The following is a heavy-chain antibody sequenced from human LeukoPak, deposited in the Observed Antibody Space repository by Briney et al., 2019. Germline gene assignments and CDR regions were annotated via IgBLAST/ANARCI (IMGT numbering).Heavy chain of an antibody. CDR1: GFTFSNYG. J-gene: IGHJ4*02. V-gene: IGHV3-23*01. Sequence: VGSLRLSCAASGFTFSNYGMSWVRQAPGKGLEWVSFLSGSGGRTSYADSVKGRLTISRDNSKNTLYLQMNSLRADDTAVYYCAKVLRQQLFDYWGQGTLVTVSS. D-gene: IGHD6-13*01. CDR3: AKVLRQQLFDY. CDR2: LSGSGGRT.